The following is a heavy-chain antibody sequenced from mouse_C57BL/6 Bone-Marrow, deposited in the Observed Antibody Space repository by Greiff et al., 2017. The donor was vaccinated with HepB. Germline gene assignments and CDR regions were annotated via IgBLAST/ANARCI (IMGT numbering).Heavy chain of an antibody. V-gene: IGHV3-1*01. D-gene: IGHD2-4*01. Sequence: EVKLEESGPGMVKPSQSLSLTCTVTGYSITSGYDWHWIRHFPGNKLEWMGYISYSGSTNYNPSLKSRISITHDTSKNHFFLKLNSVTTEDTATYYCATYDYDGAWFAYWGQGTLVTVSA. CDR2: ISYSGST. J-gene: IGHJ3*01. CDR3: ATYDYDGAWFAY. CDR1: GYSITSGYD.